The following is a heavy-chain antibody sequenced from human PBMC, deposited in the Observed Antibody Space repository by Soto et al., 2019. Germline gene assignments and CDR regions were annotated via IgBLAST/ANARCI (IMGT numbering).Heavy chain of an antibody. CDR2: IYPGDSDT. V-gene: IGHV5-51*01. J-gene: IGHJ6*02. CDR1: GYSFTSYW. CDR3: ARQHELGPTPRYYYYGMDV. Sequence: HGESLKISCKGSGYSFTSYWIGWVRQMPGKGLEWMGIIYPGDSDTRYSPSFQGQVTISADKSISTAYLQWSSLKASDTAMYYCARQHELGPTPRYYYYGMDVWGQGTTVTVSS. D-gene: IGHD3-10*01.